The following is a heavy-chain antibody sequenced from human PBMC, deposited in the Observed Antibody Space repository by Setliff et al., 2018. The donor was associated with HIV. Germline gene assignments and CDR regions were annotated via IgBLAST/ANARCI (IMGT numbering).Heavy chain of an antibody. D-gene: IGHD6-19*01. CDR1: GDTLSIHP. CDR2: IIPAFGRA. V-gene: IGHV1-69*05. Sequence: RASVKVSCKASGDTLSIHPISWVRQAPGRGLDWMGGIIPAFGRANYAQKFQGRVTITTDESTTTVFMELTGLRSEDTAVYFCARVAHSSSYHYYGMGVWGQGTTVTVSS. J-gene: IGHJ6*02. CDR3: ARVAHSSSYHYYGMGV.